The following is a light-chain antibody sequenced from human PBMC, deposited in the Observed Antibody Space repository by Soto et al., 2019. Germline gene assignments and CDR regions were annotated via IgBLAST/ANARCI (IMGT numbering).Light chain of an antibody. V-gene: IGLV2-14*01. J-gene: IGLJ1*01. CDR1: SSDVGGYYY. CDR2: EVT. CDR3: SSYTSTRAYV. Sequence: QSALTQPASVSGSPGQSITISCTGSSSDVGGYYYVSWYQRHPCKAPKLLIYEVTNRPSGISNRFSGSKSGDTASLTISGLQAEDEADYYCSSYTSTRAYVFGAGTKLTVL.